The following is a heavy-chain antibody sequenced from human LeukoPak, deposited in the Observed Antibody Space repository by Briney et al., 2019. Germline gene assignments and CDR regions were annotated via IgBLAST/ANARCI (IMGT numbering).Heavy chain of an antibody. CDR2: IWYDGSNK. Sequence: PGGSLRLSCAASGFTFSSYGMHWVRQAPGKGLEWVAVIWYDGSNKYYADSVKGRFTISRDNSKNTLYLQMNSLRAEDTAVYYCAREVTWNYYPVSYYGMDVWGQGTTVTVSS. V-gene: IGHV3-33*01. J-gene: IGHJ6*02. D-gene: IGHD1-7*01. CDR3: AREVTWNYYPVSYYGMDV. CDR1: GFTFSSYG.